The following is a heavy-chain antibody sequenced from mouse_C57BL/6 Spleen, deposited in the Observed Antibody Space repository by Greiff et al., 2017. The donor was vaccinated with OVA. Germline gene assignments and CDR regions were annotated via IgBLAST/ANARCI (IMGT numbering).Heavy chain of an antibody. J-gene: IGHJ2*01. V-gene: IGHV14-3*01. Sequence: QLQPSVAALVRPVASVKLSCTASCFSFTNTYLHWLPQIPDPFLAWIGRIDPANGITKYAPKFQGKDTITADTSSNTAYLQLSSLTSEDTAIYYCATGYGSSYYFDYWGQGTTLTVSS. D-gene: IGHD1-1*01. CDR3: ATGYGSSYYFDY. CDR2: IDPANGIT. CDR1: CFSFTNTY.